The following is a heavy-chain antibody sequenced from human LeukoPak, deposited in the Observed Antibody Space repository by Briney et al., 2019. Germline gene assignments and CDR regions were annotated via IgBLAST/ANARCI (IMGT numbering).Heavy chain of an antibody. CDR1: GFTFSTYT. CDR3: GKDKNPNGLWSIDN. D-gene: IGHD1-1*01. J-gene: IGHJ4*02. Sequence: GGSLRLSCAASGFTFSTYTMNWVRQAPGKGLEWVSGIYGNGGETFYAHSVKGRFTISRDNSKNTVWLQMNSLTAEDTAIYYGGKDKNPNGLWSIDNWGQGTLVTVSS. V-gene: IGHV3-23*01. CDR2: IYGNGGET.